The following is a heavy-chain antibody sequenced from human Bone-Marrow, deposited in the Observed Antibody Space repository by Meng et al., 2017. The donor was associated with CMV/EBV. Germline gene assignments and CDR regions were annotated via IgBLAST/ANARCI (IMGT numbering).Heavy chain of an antibody. CDR1: GGSFSGYY. J-gene: IGHJ6*02. V-gene: IGHV4-34*01. Sequence: SETLSLTCAVYGGSFSGYYWSWIRQPPGKGLEWIGEINHSGSTNYNPSLKSRVTISVDTSKNQFSLKLSSVTAADTAVYYCARSGPAASYYYYYGMDVWGQGTTVTVSS. D-gene: IGHD2-2*01. CDR2: INHSGST. CDR3: ARSGPAASYYYYYGMDV.